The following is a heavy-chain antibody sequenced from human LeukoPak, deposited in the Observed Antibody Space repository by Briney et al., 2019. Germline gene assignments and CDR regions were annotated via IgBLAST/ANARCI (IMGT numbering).Heavy chain of an antibody. Sequence: GASVKVSCKASGYTFTSYDINWVRQATGQGLEWMGWMNPNSGNTGYAQKFQGRVTMTRNTSISTAYMELSSLRSEDTAVYYCARGRITIFGVADNWFDPWGQGTRSPSPQ. J-gene: IGHJ5*02. CDR1: GYTFTSYD. CDR2: MNPNSGNT. V-gene: IGHV1-8*01. D-gene: IGHD3-3*01. CDR3: ARGRITIFGVADNWFDP.